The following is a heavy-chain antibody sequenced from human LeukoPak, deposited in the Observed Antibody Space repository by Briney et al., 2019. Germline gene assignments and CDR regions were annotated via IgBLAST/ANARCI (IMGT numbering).Heavy chain of an antibody. CDR1: GFTLSSYT. D-gene: IGHD3-10*01. Sequence: PGGSLRLSCAASGFTLSSYTIHWVRQAPGKGLEYVPAISSNGDTTYYANSVRGRFTISRDYSNNTVYLQMGSLRAEDMAVYYCARDGFGIWGQGTMVTVSS. CDR2: ISSNGDTT. CDR3: ARDGFGI. V-gene: IGHV3-64*01. J-gene: IGHJ3*02.